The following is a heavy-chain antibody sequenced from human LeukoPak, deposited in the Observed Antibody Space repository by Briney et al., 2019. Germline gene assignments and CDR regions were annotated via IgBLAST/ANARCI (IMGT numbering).Heavy chain of an antibody. D-gene: IGHD3-3*01. CDR2: FYTSENT. CDR3: ARDDSGVVGFAY. J-gene: IGHJ4*02. V-gene: IGHV4-4*07. Sequence: KSSESLSLTCIVSGGSISSYYWSWIRQPAGKGLEWIGRFYTSENTNYNPSLKSRVTISLDTSKNQFSLKLTSVTAADTAVYYCARDDSGVVGFAYWGQGTLVTVSS. CDR1: GGSISSYY.